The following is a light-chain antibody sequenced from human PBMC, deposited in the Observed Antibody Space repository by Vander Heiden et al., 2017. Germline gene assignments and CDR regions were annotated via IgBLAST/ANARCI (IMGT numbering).Light chain of an antibody. CDR3: QQYNSYSRT. CDR1: QYISTW. CDR2: DAS. J-gene: IGKJ1*01. Sequence: ILMTQVPSTLSASVGDSVTITCRASQYISTWLAWYQQKPGKAPKVLIYDASSLESGVPSRFSGSKSGTEFTLTISSLQPDDFATYYCQQYNSYSRTFGQGTRVEIK. V-gene: IGKV1-5*01.